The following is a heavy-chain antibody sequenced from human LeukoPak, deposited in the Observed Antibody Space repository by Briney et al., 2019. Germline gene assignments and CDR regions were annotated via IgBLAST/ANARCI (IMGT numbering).Heavy chain of an antibody. CDR2: IYHSGST. CDR3: ARVSGAVAGSNFDY. D-gene: IGHD6-19*01. CDR1: GGSISSSNW. V-gene: IGHV4-4*02. J-gene: IGHJ4*02. Sequence: SETLSLTCAVSGGSISSSNWWSWVRQPPGKGLEWIGEIYHSGSTNYNPSLKSRVTISVDKSKNQFSLKLSSVTAADTAVYYCARVSGAVAGSNFDYWGQGTLVTVSS.